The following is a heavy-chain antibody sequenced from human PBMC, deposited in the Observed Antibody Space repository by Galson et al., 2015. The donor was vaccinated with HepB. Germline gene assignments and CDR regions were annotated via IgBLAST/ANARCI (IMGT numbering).Heavy chain of an antibody. D-gene: IGHD2-15*01. J-gene: IGHJ3*02. CDR2: IYYSGST. V-gene: IGHV4-30-4*07. Sequence: TLSLTCAVSGGSISSGGYSWTWIRQPPGKGLEWIGYIYYSGSTYYNPSLKSRVTISVDTSKNQFSLKLSSVTAADTAVYYCAREGDIGVVRGSRPNDAFEIWGQGTRVTVSS. CDR1: GGSISSGGYS. CDR3: AREGDIGVVRGSRPNDAFEI.